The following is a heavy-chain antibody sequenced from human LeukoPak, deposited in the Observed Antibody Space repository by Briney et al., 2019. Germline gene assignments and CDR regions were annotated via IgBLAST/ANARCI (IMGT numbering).Heavy chain of an antibody. J-gene: IGHJ6*03. V-gene: IGHV4-34*01. CDR2: INHSGST. CDR1: GGSFSGYN. CDR3: ARDGCGGSCFHYYYYYMDV. Sequence: PSETLSLTCAVYGGSFSGYNWSWIRQPPGKGLEWIVEINHSGSTNYNPSLKSRVTISVDTSKNQFSLKLSSVTAADTAVYYCARDGCGGSCFHYYYYYMDVWGKGTTVTISS. D-gene: IGHD2-15*01.